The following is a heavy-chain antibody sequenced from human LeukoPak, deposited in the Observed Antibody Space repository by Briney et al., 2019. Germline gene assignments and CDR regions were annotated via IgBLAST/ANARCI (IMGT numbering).Heavy chain of an antibody. V-gene: IGHV3-23*01. CDR3: AKHYDYWAGFYTYDY. CDR2: ISPSSGST. CDR1: GFTFCNYA. D-gene: IGHD3-3*01. J-gene: IGHJ4*02. Sequence: GGSLRLSCAASGFTFCNYAMSWVRQAAGEGLEWVSGISPSSGSTYYADSVKGRFTISTDNAKNTLYLQMNSLRAEDTAVYYCAKHYDYWAGFYTYDYWGQGTLVTVSS.